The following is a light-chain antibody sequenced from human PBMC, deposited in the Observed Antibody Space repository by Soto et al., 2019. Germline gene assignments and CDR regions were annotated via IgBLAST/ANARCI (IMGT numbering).Light chain of an antibody. J-gene: IGKJ2*01. CDR3: QQYGNSPPYT. CDR2: GAS. CDR1: QSIDSSS. V-gene: IGKV3-20*01. Sequence: EIVLTQSPGTLSLSPGERATLSCRASQSIDSSSLAWYQQKPGQAPRLLIYGASRRATGIPDRFSGSGSGTDFTLTISRLEAEDFAVYYCQQYGNSPPYTFGQGTKLEIK.